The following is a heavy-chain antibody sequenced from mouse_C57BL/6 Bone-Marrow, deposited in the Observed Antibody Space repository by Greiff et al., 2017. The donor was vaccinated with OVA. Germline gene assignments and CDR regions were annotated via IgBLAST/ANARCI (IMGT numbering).Heavy chain of an antibody. V-gene: IGHV14-4*01. Sequence: VQLKQSGAELVRPGASVKLSCTASGFNIKDDYMHLVKQRPEQGLEWIGWIDPENGDTEYASKFQGKATITADTSSNTAYLQLSSLTSEDTAVYYCTFNWVFAYWGQGTLVTVSA. J-gene: IGHJ3*01. CDR1: GFNIKDDY. CDR3: TFNWVFAY. CDR2: IDPENGDT. D-gene: IGHD4-1*01.